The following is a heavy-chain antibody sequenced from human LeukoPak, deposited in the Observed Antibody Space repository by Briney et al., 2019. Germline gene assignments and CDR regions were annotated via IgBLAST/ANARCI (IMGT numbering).Heavy chain of an antibody. D-gene: IGHD1-26*01. CDR2: ISGSGSPT. CDR3: ARDGIVGSPLFKFDY. CDR1: GFTFSDYY. J-gene: IGHJ4*02. Sequence: GGSLRLSCAASGFTFSDYYMTWIRQAPGKGLEWLSYISGSGSPTNYADSVKGRFTISRDNAENSLYLQMNSLRAEDTAVYYCARDGIVGSPLFKFDYWGQGTLVTVSS. V-gene: IGHV3-11*06.